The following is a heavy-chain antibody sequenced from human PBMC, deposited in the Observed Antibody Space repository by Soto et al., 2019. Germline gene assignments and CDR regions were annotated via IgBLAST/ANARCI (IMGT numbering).Heavy chain of an antibody. Sequence: SETLSLTCTVSCGAISSGDYYWSWIRQPPGKGLEWIGYIYYSGGTYYNPSLKSRVTISVDTSKNQFSLKLSSVTAADTAVYYCARVPPAYYYDSSGLYDAFDIWGQGTMVTVSS. D-gene: IGHD3-22*01. CDR2: IYYSGGT. J-gene: IGHJ3*02. CDR1: CGAISSGDYY. CDR3: ARVPPAYYYDSSGLYDAFDI. V-gene: IGHV4-30-4*01.